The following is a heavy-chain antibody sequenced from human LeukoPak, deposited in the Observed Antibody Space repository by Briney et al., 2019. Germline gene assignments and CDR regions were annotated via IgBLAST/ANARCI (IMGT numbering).Heavy chain of an antibody. J-gene: IGHJ4*02. CDR3: ARGGGLFDY. Sequence: SETLSLTCTVSGGSISSYYWSWIRQPPGKGLEWIGYIYFTGGTNYNPSLKSRVTMSIDTSKNQFSLKLNSVTAADTAFYYCARGGGLFDYWGQGSLVAVSS. D-gene: IGHD3-10*01. V-gene: IGHV4-59*01. CDR1: GGSISSYY. CDR2: IYFTGGT.